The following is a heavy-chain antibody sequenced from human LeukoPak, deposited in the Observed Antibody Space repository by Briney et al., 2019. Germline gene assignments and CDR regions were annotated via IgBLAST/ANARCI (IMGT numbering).Heavy chain of an antibody. CDR3: ARDPPRAAWVFDY. Sequence: GGSLRLSCAASGFTFSNYAMSWVRQAPGKALEWVSAIASGGGTTYYAGSVKGRFTISRDNSKNTLYLQMNSLRAEDTAVYYCARDPPRAAWVFDYWGQGTLVSVSS. D-gene: IGHD6-25*01. CDR1: GFTFSNYA. V-gene: IGHV3-23*01. CDR2: IASGGGTT. J-gene: IGHJ4*02.